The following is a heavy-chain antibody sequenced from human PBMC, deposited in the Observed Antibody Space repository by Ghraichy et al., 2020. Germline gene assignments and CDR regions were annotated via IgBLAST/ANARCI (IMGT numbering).Heavy chain of an antibody. CDR2: ISSSSTI. CDR3: ARDRYGDYDFDY. CDR1: GFTFSSYS. J-gene: IGHJ4*02. D-gene: IGHD4-17*01. V-gene: IGHV3-48*02. Sequence: RLSCAASGFTFSSYSMNWVRQAPGKGLEWVSYISSSSTIYYADSVKGRFTISRDNAKNSLYLQMNSLRDEDTAVYYCARDRYGDYDFDYWGQGTLVTVSS.